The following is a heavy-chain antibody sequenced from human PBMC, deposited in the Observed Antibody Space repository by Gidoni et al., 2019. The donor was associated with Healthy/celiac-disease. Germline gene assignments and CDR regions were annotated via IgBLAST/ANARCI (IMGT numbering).Heavy chain of an antibody. CDR2: INHSGST. CDR1: GGSFSGFY. J-gene: IGHJ4*02. CDR3: ARGSRQFHYYDSSGYLGY. Sequence: QVQLQQWGAGLLKPSGTLSLTCAVYGGSFSGFYWSWIRQPPGKGLEWIGEINHSGSTNYNPSLKSRVTISVDTSKNQFSLKLSSVTAADTAVYYCARGSRQFHYYDSSGYLGYWGQGTLVTVSS. V-gene: IGHV4-34*01. D-gene: IGHD3-22*01.